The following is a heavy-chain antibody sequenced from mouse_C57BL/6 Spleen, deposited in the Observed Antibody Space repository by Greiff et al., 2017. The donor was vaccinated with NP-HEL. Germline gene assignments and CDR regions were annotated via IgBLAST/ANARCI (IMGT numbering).Heavy chain of an antibody. J-gene: IGHJ1*03. Sequence: VQLQQSGAELARPGASVKLSCKASGYTFTSYGISWVKQRTGQGLEWIGEIYPRSGNTYYNEKFKGKATLTADKSSSTAYMELRSLTSEDSAVYFCARAGGDYYYGSSYYWYFDVWGTGTTVTVSS. D-gene: IGHD1-1*01. V-gene: IGHV1-81*01. CDR3: ARAGGDYYYGSSYYWYFDV. CDR2: IYPRSGNT. CDR1: GYTFTSYG.